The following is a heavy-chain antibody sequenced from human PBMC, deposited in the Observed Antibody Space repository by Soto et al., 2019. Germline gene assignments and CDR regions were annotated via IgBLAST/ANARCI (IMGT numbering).Heavy chain of an antibody. Sequence: ASVKVSCKASGYTFTSYYMHWVRQAPGQGLEWMGTIYPCGVNIGYAQKFQGRVTITRDTSASTAYMELSSLRFEDTAVYYCARDLGGWPDYWGQGTLVTVSS. CDR3: ARDLGGWPDY. D-gene: IGHD2-15*01. CDR2: IYPCGVNI. CDR1: GYTFTSYY. J-gene: IGHJ4*02. V-gene: IGHV1-46*01.